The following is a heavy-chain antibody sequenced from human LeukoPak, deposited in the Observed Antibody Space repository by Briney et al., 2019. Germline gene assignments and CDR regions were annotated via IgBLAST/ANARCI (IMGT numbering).Heavy chain of an antibody. CDR2: INHSGST. D-gene: IGHD6-13*01. CDR3: ARGSPYSSSWYSYYYYGMDV. Sequence: SETLSLTCAVYGGSFSGYYWSWIRQPSGKGLEWIGEINHSGSTNYNPSLKSRVTISVDTSKNQFSLKLSSVTAADTAVYYCARGSPYSSSWYSYYYYGMDVWGQGTTVTVSS. V-gene: IGHV4-34*01. J-gene: IGHJ6*02. CDR1: GGSFSGYY.